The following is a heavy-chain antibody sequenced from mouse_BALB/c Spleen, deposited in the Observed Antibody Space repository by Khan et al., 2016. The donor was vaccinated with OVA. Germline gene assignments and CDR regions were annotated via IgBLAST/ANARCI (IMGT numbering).Heavy chain of an antibody. D-gene: IGHD2-4*01. CDR3: TRSYDSYYFDY. Sequence: VHVKQSGTVLARPGASVKMSCKASGYSFTSYWIHWVKQRPGQGLEWIGAIYPGISDTRYNQKFKGKAKLTAVTSASTAYMELSSLTNEDSAVFYCTRSYDSYYFDYWGQGTTLTVSS. V-gene: IGHV1-5*01. CDR1: GYSFTSYW. CDR2: IYPGISDT. J-gene: IGHJ2*01.